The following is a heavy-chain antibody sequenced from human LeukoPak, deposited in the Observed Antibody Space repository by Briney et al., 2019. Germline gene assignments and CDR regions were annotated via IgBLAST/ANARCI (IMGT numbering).Heavy chain of an antibody. Sequence: GGSLSLSCAASGFIFSSYAMHWVRQAPGKGLEWVAVISSDGSNKDYVDSVKGRFTISRDNSQNTLYLQMNSLRAEDTAMYYCARGGDYYYDSSGYYSPVDYWGQGTLVTVSS. J-gene: IGHJ4*02. CDR1: GFIFSSYA. CDR2: ISSDGSNK. D-gene: IGHD3-22*01. CDR3: ARGGDYYYDSSGYYSPVDY. V-gene: IGHV3-30*04.